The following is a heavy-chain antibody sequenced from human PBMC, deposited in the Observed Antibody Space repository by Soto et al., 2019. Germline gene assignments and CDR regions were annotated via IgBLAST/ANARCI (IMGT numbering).Heavy chain of an antibody. CDR2: VSPPFRTS. D-gene: IGHD3-10*01. V-gene: IGHV1-69*01. Sequence: QVQLVQSGAEVKKPGSSVKVSCKTSGVSFNNNGIGWVRQAPGHGLEWMGGVSPPFRTSNYARKFQGRISITADGSPGTGKIELSNLTSEDTAQLFFARVLYFGSGSYSPYGMDVWGQGTTVTVSS. J-gene: IGHJ6*02. CDR3: ARVLYFGSGSYSPYGMDV. CDR1: GVSFNNNG.